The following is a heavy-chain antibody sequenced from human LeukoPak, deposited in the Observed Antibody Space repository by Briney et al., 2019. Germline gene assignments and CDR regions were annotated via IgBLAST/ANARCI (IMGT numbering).Heavy chain of an antibody. Sequence: GGSLRLSCAASGFTFSTFWMHWVRQTPGKGLEWVSAISGSGGSTYYADSVKGRFTISRDNSKNTLYLQMNSLRAEDTAVYYCAKEGDYDMTGYPRGIDYWGQGTLVTVSS. J-gene: IGHJ4*02. CDR3: AKEGDYDMTGYPRGIDY. D-gene: IGHD3-9*01. CDR2: ISGSGGST. V-gene: IGHV3-23*01. CDR1: GFTFSTFW.